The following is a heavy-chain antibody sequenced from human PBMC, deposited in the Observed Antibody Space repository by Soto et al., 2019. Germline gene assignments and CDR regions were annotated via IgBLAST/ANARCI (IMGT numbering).Heavy chain of an antibody. CDR3: ARGGGSGYYYG. CDR1: GGSVSSGSYY. J-gene: IGHJ4*02. Sequence: SETLSLTCTVSGGSVSSGSYYWSWIRQPPGKGLEWIGYIYYSGSTNYNPSLKSRVTISVDTSKNQFSMKLSSVTAADTAVYYCARGGGSGYYYGGGLGTLVTVSS. V-gene: IGHV4-61*01. CDR2: IYYSGST. D-gene: IGHD3-22*01.